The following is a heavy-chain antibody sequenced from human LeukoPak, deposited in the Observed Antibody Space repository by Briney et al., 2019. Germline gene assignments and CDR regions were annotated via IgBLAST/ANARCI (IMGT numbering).Heavy chain of an antibody. CDR2: IYYSGST. J-gene: IGHJ5*02. Sequence: PSQTLSLTCTVSGGSISSGGYYWSWIRQHPGKGLEWIGYIYYSGSTYYNPSLKSRVTISVDTSKNQFSLKLSSVTAADTAVYYCAGGGGTATRYNWFDPWGQGTLVTVSS. CDR1: GGSISSGGYY. CDR3: AGGGGTATRYNWFDP. D-gene: IGHD2-15*01. V-gene: IGHV4-31*03.